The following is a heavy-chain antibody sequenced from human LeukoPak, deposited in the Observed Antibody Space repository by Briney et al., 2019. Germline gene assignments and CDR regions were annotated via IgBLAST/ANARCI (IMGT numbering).Heavy chain of an antibody. D-gene: IGHD6-19*01. CDR2: IYPSDSDT. CDR1: GYSFPNSW. V-gene: IGHV5-51*01. Sequence: GESLKISCKGSGYSFPNSWIGWVRQMPGKGLEWMGIIYPSDSDTRYSPSFQGQVTISVDKSINTAYLQWSSLKAADSAMYYCARGVAWLDFDYWGRGTLVTVSS. J-gene: IGHJ4*02. CDR3: ARGVAWLDFDY.